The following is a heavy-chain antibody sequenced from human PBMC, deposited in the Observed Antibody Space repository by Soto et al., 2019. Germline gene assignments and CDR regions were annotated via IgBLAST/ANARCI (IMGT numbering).Heavy chain of an antibody. D-gene: IGHD5-18*01. CDR1: GFTFSSYG. V-gene: IGHV3-30*18. CDR3: AKDSGRYSYESWFDP. J-gene: IGHJ5*02. CDR2: ISYDGSNK. Sequence: GGSLRLSCAASGFTFSSYGMHWVRQAPGKGLEWVAVISYDGSNKYYADSVKGRFTISRDNSKNTLYLQMNSLRAEDTAVYYCAKDSGRYSYESWFDPWGQGTLVTVSS.